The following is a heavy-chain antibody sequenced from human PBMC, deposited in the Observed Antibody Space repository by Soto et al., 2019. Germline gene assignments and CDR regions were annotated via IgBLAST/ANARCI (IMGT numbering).Heavy chain of an antibody. Sequence: GGSLRLSCAASGFTFSDYYMSWIRQAPGKGLEWVSYISSSGSTIYYADSVKGRFTISRDNAKNSLYLQMNSLRAEDTAVYYCARDSRGGVAGTWYYYYYMDVWGKGTTVTVSS. CDR3: ARDSRGGVAGTWYYYYYMDV. CDR1: GFTFSDYY. CDR2: ISSSGSTI. V-gene: IGHV3-11*01. J-gene: IGHJ6*03. D-gene: IGHD6-19*01.